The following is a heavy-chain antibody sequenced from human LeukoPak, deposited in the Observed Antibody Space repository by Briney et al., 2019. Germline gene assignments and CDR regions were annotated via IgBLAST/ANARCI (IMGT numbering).Heavy chain of an antibody. CDR2: FDPEDGET. D-gene: IGHD2-21*02. CDR3: ARQVVTAIGGSNYFDY. CDR1: GYTLTELS. J-gene: IGHJ4*02. V-gene: IGHV1-24*01. Sequence: ASVKVSCKVSGYTLTELSMHWVRQAPGKGLEWMGGFDPEDGETIYAQKFQGRVTMTEDTSTDTAYMELSSLRSEDTAVYYCARQVVTAIGGSNYFDYWGQGTLVTVSS.